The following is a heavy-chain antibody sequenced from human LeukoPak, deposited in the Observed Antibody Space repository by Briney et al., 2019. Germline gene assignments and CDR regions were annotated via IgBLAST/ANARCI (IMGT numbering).Heavy chain of an antibody. CDR1: GFTFGDYA. CDR3: TRVGDFDWLPLDY. J-gene: IGHJ4*02. D-gene: IGHD3-9*01. Sequence: GGSLRLSCTASGFTFGDYAMSWVRQAPGKGLEWVGFFRSKAYGGTTEYAASVKGRFTISRDDSKSIAYLQMNSLKTEDTAVYYCTRVGDFDWLPLDYWGQGTLVTVSS. V-gene: IGHV3-49*04. CDR2: FRSKAYGGTT.